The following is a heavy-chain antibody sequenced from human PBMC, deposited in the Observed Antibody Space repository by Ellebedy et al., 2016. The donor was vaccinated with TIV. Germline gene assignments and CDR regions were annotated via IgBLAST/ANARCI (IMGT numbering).Heavy chain of an antibody. CDR1: GFTFSSYS. D-gene: IGHD1-26*01. Sequence: GGSLRLSXAASGFTFSSYSMNWVRQAPGKGLEWVSYISSSSSTIYYADSVKGRFTISRDNAKNSLYLQMNSLRAEDTAVYYCARDPEVGAFDYWGQGTLVTVSS. CDR2: ISSSSSTI. V-gene: IGHV3-48*04. CDR3: ARDPEVGAFDY. J-gene: IGHJ4*02.